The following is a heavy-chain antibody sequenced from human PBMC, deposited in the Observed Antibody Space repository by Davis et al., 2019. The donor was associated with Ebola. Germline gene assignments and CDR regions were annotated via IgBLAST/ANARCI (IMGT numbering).Heavy chain of an antibody. V-gene: IGHV3-11*04. D-gene: IGHD3-10*01. CDR3: VREWFGETD. CDR2: ISSSGNTK. CDR1: GFSFSDYY. Sequence: GESLKIPCAASGFSFSDYYMNWIRQAPGKGLEWVSDISSSGNTKNYADSVKGRFTISRDNAKNSLYLQMNSLGDEDTAVYYCVREWFGETDWGQGTLVTVSS. J-gene: IGHJ4*02.